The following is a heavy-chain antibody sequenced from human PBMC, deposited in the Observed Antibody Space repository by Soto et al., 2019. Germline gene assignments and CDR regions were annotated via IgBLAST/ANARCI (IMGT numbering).Heavy chain of an antibody. Sequence: GGSLRLSCAASGFTFSSYAMSWVRQAPGKGLEWVSAISGSGGSTYYADSVKGRFTISRDNSKNTLYLQMNSLRAEDTAVYYCAKDPELRYFDWLWFDYWGQGTLVTVSS. CDR2: ISGSGGST. J-gene: IGHJ5*01. D-gene: IGHD3-9*01. CDR1: GFTFSSYA. V-gene: IGHV3-23*01. CDR3: AKDPELRYFDWLWFDY.